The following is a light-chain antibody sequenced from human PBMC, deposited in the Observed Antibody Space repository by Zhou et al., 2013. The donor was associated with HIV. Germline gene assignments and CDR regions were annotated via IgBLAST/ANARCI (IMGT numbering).Light chain of an antibody. V-gene: IGKV1-17*03. CDR1: QDIRKS. CDR2: GAS. CDR3: QQYNNWPLT. Sequence: DIQMTQSPSAMSASIGDRVTITCRASQDIRKSLVWFQQKPGKVPKRLIYGASNLQGGVPSRFSGSGSGTEFTLTISSLQSEDFAVYYCQQYNNWPLTFGGGTKVDLK. J-gene: IGKJ4*01.